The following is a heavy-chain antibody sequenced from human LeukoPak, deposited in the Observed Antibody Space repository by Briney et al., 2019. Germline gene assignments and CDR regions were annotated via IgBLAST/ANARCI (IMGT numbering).Heavy chain of an antibody. D-gene: IGHD2-15*01. Sequence: GGSLRLSCAASGFTFSSYAMSWVRQAPGKGLEWVSGISGSGGSTHYADSVKGRFTISRDNSKNTLYLQMNSLRAEDTAVYYCAKDYCSGGSCCSSFDYWGQGTLVTVTS. V-gene: IGHV3-23*01. J-gene: IGHJ4*02. CDR2: ISGSGGST. CDR1: GFTFSSYA. CDR3: AKDYCSGGSCCSSFDY.